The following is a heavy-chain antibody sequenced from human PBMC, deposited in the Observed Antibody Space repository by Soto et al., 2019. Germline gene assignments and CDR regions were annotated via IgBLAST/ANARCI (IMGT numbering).Heavy chain of an antibody. Sequence: EVQLLESGGGLVQPGGSLRLSCAASGFTFSSYAMSWVRQAPGKGLEWVSGISGGGGSYADSVKGRFTISRDNSKNTLYLQMNSLRAEDTAVYYCAKVLAAAFPYMDVWGKGTTVTVYS. CDR2: ISGGGGS. CDR3: AKVLAAAFPYMDV. CDR1: GFTFSSYA. D-gene: IGHD6-13*01. J-gene: IGHJ6*03. V-gene: IGHV3-23*01.